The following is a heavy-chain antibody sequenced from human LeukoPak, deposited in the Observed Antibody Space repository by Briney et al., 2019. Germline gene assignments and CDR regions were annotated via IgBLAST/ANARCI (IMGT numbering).Heavy chain of an antibody. D-gene: IGHD3-10*01. Sequence: GGSLRLSCAASGFTFSSYGMHWVRQAPGKGLEWVAVISYDGSNKHYADSVKGRFTISRDNSKNTLYLQMNSLRAEDTAVYYCGGSYGSGSYSVVPFDYWGQGTLVTVSS. CDR2: ISYDGSNK. J-gene: IGHJ4*02. V-gene: IGHV3-30*03. CDR1: GFTFSSYG. CDR3: GGSYGSGSYSVVPFDY.